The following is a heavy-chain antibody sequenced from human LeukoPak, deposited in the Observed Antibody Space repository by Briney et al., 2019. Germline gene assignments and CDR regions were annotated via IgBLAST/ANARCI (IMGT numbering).Heavy chain of an antibody. CDR1: GGSISGTYY. J-gene: IGHJ4*02. V-gene: IGHV4-59*08. D-gene: IGHD6-19*01. CDR2: IYYSGST. CDR3: AGVRYSSGWPLRY. Sequence: SETLSLTCTVSGGSISGTYYWSWIRQPPGKGLEWIGYIYYSGSTNYNPSLKSRVTISVDTSKNQFSLKLSSVTAADTAVYYCAGVRYSSGWPLRYWGQGTLVTVSS.